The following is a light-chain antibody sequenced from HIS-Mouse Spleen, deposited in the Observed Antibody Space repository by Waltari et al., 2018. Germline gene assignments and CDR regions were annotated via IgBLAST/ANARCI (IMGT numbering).Light chain of an antibody. CDR2: DVS. CDR1: SSAVGGYNY. Sequence: QSALTQPASVSGSPGQSITIPCTGTSSAVGGYNYVAWYQHPPGKAPQLMIYDVSNPPSGVSNRFSGSKSGNTASLTISGLQAEDEADYYCSSYTSSSFNVVFGGGTKLTVL. J-gene: IGLJ2*01. V-gene: IGLV2-14*03. CDR3: SSYTSSSFNVV.